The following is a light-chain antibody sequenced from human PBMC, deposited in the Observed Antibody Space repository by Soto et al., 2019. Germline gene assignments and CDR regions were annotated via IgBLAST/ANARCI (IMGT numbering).Light chain of an antibody. V-gene: IGKV1-39*01. CDR2: AAS. J-gene: IGKJ5*01. CDR3: QQSYSTPPIT. CDR1: QSISSY. Sequence: DIQMTQSPSSLSASVGDSVTITCRASQSISSYLNWYQHKPGKAXKLLIYAASSLQSGVPSRFSGSGSGTDFTLTISSLQPEDFATYYCQQSYSTPPITFGQGTRLEIK.